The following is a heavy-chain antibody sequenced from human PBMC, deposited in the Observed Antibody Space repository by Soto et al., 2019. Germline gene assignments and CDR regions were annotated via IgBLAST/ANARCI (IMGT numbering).Heavy chain of an antibody. D-gene: IGHD3-22*01. J-gene: IGHJ3*02. Sequence: ASVKVSCKASGYTFTGYYMHWVRQAPGQGLEWMGWINPNSGGTNYAQKFQGRVTMTRDTSISTAYMELSRLRSDDTAVYYCARGNTWGAMIVGRGHAFDIWGQGTMVTVSS. CDR2: INPNSGGT. CDR1: GYTFTGYY. CDR3: ARGNTWGAMIVGRGHAFDI. V-gene: IGHV1-2*02.